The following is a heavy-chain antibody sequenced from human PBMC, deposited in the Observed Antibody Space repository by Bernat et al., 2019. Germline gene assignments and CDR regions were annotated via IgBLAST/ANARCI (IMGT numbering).Heavy chain of an antibody. CDR2: ISSSGSTI. D-gene: IGHD2-15*01. CDR3: ASRYCSGGSCHAFDI. Sequence: EVQLVESGGGLVQPGGSLRLSCAASGFTFSSYEMNWVRQAPGKGLEWVSYISSSGSTIYYADSVKGRFTIPRDNAKNSLYLQMNSLGAEDKAVYYCASRYCSGGSCHAFDIWGQGTMVTVSS. CDR1: GFTFSSYE. J-gene: IGHJ3*02. V-gene: IGHV3-48*03.